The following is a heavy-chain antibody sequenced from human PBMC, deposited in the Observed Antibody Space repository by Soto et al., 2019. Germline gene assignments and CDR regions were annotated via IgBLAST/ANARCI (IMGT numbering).Heavy chain of an antibody. CDR1: GYSFAGYW. Sequence: GESLKISCKGSGYSFAGYWIGWVRQMPGKGLDWMGVIYPGDSDTRYSPSFHGQVTISADKSISTAYLQWSSLKASDTAMYFCARLPGVRGVFDGFNVWGQGTMVTVSS. CDR3: ARLPGVRGVFDGFNV. J-gene: IGHJ3*01. D-gene: IGHD3-10*01. CDR2: IYPGDSDT. V-gene: IGHV5-51*01.